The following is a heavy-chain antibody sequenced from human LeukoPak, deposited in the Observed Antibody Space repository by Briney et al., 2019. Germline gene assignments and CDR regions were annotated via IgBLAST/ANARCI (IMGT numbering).Heavy chain of an antibody. CDR3: ARVSGYHYRKNFDY. CDR2: INWNGGST. J-gene: IGHJ4*02. Sequence: GGSLRLSCAASGFTFSSYSMNWVRQAPGKGLEWVSGINWNGGSTGYADSVKGRSTISRDNAKNSLFLQMNSLRAEDTALYYCARVSGYHYRKNFDYWGQGTLVAVSS. V-gene: IGHV3-20*04. D-gene: IGHD5-12*01. CDR1: GFTFSSYS.